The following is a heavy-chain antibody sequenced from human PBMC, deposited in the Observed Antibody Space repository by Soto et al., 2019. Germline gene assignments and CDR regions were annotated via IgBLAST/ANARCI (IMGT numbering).Heavy chain of an antibody. CDR1: GGSISSYY. D-gene: IGHD5-12*01. Sequence: SETLSLTCTVSGGSISSYYWSWIRQPPGKGLEWIGYIYYSGSTNYNPSLKSRVTISVDTSKNQFSLKLSSVTAADTAVYYCARHVAVATTLPYFDYWGQGTLVTVSS. CDR3: ARHVAVATTLPYFDY. CDR2: IYYSGST. J-gene: IGHJ4*02. V-gene: IGHV4-59*08.